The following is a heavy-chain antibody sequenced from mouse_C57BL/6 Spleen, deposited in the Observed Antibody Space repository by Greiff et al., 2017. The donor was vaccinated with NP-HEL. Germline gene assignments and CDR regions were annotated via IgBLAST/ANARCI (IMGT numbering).Heavy chain of an antibody. V-gene: IGHV1-55*01. Sequence: QVQLQQPGAELVKPGASVKLSCKASGYTFTSYWMHWVKQRPGQGLEWIGDIYPGSGSTNYNEKFKGKATLTVDTSSSTAYMQLSSLTSEDYAVYYCARFDSNYVGWYFDVWGTGTTVTVSS. CDR1: GYTFTSYW. CDR2: IYPGSGST. CDR3: ARFDSNYVGWYFDV. J-gene: IGHJ1*03. D-gene: IGHD2-5*01.